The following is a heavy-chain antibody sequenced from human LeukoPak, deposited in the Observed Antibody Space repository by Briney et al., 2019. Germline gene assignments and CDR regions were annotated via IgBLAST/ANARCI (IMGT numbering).Heavy chain of an antibody. J-gene: IGHJ3*02. CDR2: INPNSGGT. Sequence: ASVKVSCKASGYTFTGYYMHWVRLAPGQGLEWMGWINPNSGGTNYAQKFQGRVTMTRDTSISTAYMELSRLRSDDTAVYYCAREGTTMVRGGGAFDIWGQGTMVTVSS. V-gene: IGHV1-2*02. D-gene: IGHD3-10*01. CDR1: GYTFTGYY. CDR3: AREGTTMVRGGGAFDI.